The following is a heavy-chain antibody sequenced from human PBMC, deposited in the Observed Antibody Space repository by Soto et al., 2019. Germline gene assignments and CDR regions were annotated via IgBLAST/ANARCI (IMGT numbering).Heavy chain of an antibody. CDR2: FNHSGDT. CDR3: ARHHVRGRTIAGAAEF. Sequence: SETLSLTCAVYGGSLSGYYWSWIRQPPGKALEWIGEFNHSGDTNYNPSLKSRVTVSVDTSKNQLFLNLSSVTAADTAMYYCARHHVRGRTIAGAAEFWGQGTLVTVSS. V-gene: IGHV4-34*01. J-gene: IGHJ4*02. D-gene: IGHD1-26*01. CDR1: GGSLSGYY.